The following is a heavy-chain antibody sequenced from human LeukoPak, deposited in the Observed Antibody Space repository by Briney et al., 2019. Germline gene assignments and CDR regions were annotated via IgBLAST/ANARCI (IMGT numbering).Heavy chain of an antibody. Sequence: SETLSLTCAVYGGSFSGYYWSWIRQPPGKGLEWIGEINHSGSTNYNPSLNSRVNISVDMSKTQFSLKLSSVTAADTAVYYCAKGRGYDDRDGGPDYWGQGTLVTVSS. J-gene: IGHJ4*02. D-gene: IGHD5-12*01. CDR2: INHSGST. CDR3: AKGRGYDDRDGGPDY. V-gene: IGHV4-34*01. CDR1: GGSFSGYY.